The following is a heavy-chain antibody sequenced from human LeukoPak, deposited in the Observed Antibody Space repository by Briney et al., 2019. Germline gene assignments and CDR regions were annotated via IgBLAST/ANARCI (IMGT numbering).Heavy chain of an antibody. D-gene: IGHD3-10*01. CDR2: ISSSSSTI. CDR3: ARDLPLLMVRGVSPLDI. V-gene: IGHV3-48*04. Sequence: GGSLRLSCAASGFTFSSYSMNWVRQAPGKGLEWVSYISSSSSTIYYADSVKGRFTISRDNAKNSLYLQMNSLRAEDTAVYYCARDLPLLMVRGVSPLDIWGQGTMVTVSS. CDR1: GFTFSSYS. J-gene: IGHJ3*02.